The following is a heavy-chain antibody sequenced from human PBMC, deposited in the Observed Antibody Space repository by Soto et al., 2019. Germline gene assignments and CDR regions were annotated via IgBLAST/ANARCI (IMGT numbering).Heavy chain of an antibody. Sequence: ASVKVFCKASGFSFTGYYIHWLRQAPGQGLEWMGWINAHSGGTEYAQKFQGRVTLTRDTSIATAYLTLTSLTSDDTALYYCAKDLTRQLAYWLDPWGQGTQVTVSS. D-gene: IGHD6-6*01. CDR3: AKDLTRQLAYWLDP. J-gene: IGHJ5*02. V-gene: IGHV1-2*02. CDR1: GFSFTGYY. CDR2: INAHSGGT.